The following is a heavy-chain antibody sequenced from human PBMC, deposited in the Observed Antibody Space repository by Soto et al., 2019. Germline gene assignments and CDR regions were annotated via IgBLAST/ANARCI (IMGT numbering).Heavy chain of an antibody. V-gene: IGHV1-8*01. CDR2: MNPNSGKT. Sequence: QVQLVQSGAEVKKPGASVKVSCKASGYTFTNYDINWVRQATGQGLEWMGWMNPNSGKTGYAQKCKGSATMTRSTSISRAYMELSSLRSEDTAVYYCGRSRPYGYSNTNWLDPWGQGTLVTVSS. D-gene: IGHD4-4*01. CDR3: GRSRPYGYSNTNWLDP. CDR1: GYTFTNYD. J-gene: IGHJ5*02.